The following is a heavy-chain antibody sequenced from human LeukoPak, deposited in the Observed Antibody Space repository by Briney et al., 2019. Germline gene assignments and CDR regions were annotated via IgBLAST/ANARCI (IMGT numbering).Heavy chain of an antibody. CDR3: ARDPVDTAAGIY. CDR1: GFTLRVNY. J-gene: IGHJ4*02. V-gene: IGHV3-53*01. CDR2: IYSDGTT. D-gene: IGHD5-18*01. Sequence: GGSLRLSCVASGFTLRVNYMTWIRQTPGRGLEWVSVIYSDGTTKYADSAKGRFTISRDNSKSMVYLQMDRLRAEDTAVYFCARDPVDTAAGIYWGQGTLVTVSS.